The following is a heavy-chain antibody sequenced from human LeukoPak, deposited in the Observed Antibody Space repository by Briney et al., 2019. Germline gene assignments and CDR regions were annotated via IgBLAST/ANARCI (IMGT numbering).Heavy chain of an antibody. Sequence: SETLSLTCTVSGGSISSYYWSWIRQPPGKGLEWIGYIYYSGSTYYNPSLKSRVTISVDTSKNQFSLKLSSVTAADTAVYYCARAPYSGSSIFDYWGQGTLVTVSS. CDR3: ARAPYSGSSIFDY. D-gene: IGHD1-26*01. CDR2: IYYSGST. J-gene: IGHJ4*02. CDR1: GGSISSYY. V-gene: IGHV4-59*12.